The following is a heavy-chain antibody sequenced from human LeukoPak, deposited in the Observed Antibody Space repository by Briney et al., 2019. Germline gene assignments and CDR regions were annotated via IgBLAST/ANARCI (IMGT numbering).Heavy chain of an antibody. Sequence: GGTLRLSCAASGFTFSRYNRNWVRQAPGKGLEWVSSITSISIYKYYAYLMNGRFTISRDHSKNTLYLQMNSLRVEDTAVYYCAKSWNYYDSSGDDALDIWGQGTMVPVSS. J-gene: IGHJ3*02. CDR3: AKSWNYYDSSGDDALDI. V-gene: IGHV3-21*04. CDR2: ITSISIYK. CDR1: GFTFSRYN. D-gene: IGHD3-22*01.